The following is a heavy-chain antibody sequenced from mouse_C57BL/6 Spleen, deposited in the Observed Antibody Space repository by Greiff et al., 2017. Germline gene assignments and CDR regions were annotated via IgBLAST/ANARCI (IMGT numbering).Heavy chain of an antibody. Sequence: VKLMESGAELVRPGASVTLSCKASGYTFTDYEMHWVKQTPVHGLEWIGAIDPETGGTAYNQKFKGKAILTADKSSSTAYMGLRSLTSEDSAVYYCTIYYYGSSPYYFDYWGQGTTLTVSS. D-gene: IGHD1-1*01. J-gene: IGHJ2*01. V-gene: IGHV1-15*01. CDR2: IDPETGGT. CDR3: TIYYYGSSPYYFDY. CDR1: GYTFTDYE.